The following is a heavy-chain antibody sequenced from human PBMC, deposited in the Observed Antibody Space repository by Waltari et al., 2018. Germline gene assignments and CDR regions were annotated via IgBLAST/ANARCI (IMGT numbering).Heavy chain of an antibody. J-gene: IGHJ4*02. CDR1: GGVFSDYY. D-gene: IGHD3-16*01. V-gene: IGHV4-34*01. CDR2: INHSGNS. Sequence: QVQLQPWGARLFKPLEPLSPTCAVMGGVFSDYYWSWIHQPPGKGLEWIGEINHSGNSNYNPSLMSRITMSVDTSKNQFSLRLSSVTAADTAVYYCATFAVRIWAFDYWGQGSVVTVSS. CDR3: ATFAVRIWAFDY.